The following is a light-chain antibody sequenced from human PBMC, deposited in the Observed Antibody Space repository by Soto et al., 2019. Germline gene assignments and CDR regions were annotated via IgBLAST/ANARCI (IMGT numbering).Light chain of an antibody. CDR3: QQRSDWPST. V-gene: IGKV3-11*01. CDR1: QSVSSY. CDR2: DAS. Sequence: EIVLTQSPATLSLSPGERATLSCRASQSVSSYLAWYQQKPGQAPRLLIYDASNRATGIPARFSGSGSGTDFTLAISSLEPYDFAVYYCQQRSDWPSTCGGGTKVQIK. J-gene: IGKJ4*02.